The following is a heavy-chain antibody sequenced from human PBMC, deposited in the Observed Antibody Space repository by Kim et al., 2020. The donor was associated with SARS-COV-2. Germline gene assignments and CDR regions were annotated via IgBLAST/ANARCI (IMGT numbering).Heavy chain of an antibody. J-gene: IGHJ2*01. V-gene: IGHV4-59*01. CDR3: ARDHREWLQYTANWYFDL. CDR2: IYYSGST. Sequence: SETLSLTCTVSGGSISSYYWSWIRQPPGKGLEWIGYIYYSGSTNYNPSLKSRITISVDTSKNQFSLKLSSVTAADTAVYYCARDHREWLQYTANWYFDLWGRSTLVPVSS. D-gene: IGHD3-3*01. CDR1: GGSISSYY.